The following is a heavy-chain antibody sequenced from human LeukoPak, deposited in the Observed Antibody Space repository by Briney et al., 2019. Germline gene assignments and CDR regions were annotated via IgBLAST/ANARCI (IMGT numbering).Heavy chain of an antibody. V-gene: IGHV4-59*01. CDR1: GGSISSYY. D-gene: IGHD1-26*01. Sequence: PSETLSLTCTVSGGSISSYYWSWIRQPPGKGLEWIGYIYYSGSTNYHPSLKSRVTISVDTSKNQFSLKLSSVTAADTAVYYCARRVGATGIDYWGQRTLVTVSS. CDR3: ARRVGATGIDY. J-gene: IGHJ4*02. CDR2: IYYSGST.